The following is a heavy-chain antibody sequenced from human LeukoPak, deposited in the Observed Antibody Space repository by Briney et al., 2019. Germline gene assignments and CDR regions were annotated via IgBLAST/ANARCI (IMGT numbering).Heavy chain of an antibody. Sequence: PSETLSLTCSVSGGSISPYYWSWIRQPPGKGLEWIGYIYYSGSTDYNPSLKSRVTLSADTFKDQFSLKVRSVTAADTAVYYCASRVTLNAFDIWGQGTMVTVSS. V-gene: IGHV4-59*01. CDR3: ASRVTLNAFDI. D-gene: IGHD3-22*01. CDR1: GGSISPYY. J-gene: IGHJ3*02. CDR2: IYYSGST.